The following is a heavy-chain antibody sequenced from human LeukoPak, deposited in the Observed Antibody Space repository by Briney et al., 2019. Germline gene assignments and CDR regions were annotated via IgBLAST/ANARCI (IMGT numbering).Heavy chain of an antibody. CDR3: ARDSDCGDYVDY. V-gene: IGHV4-61*02. CDR2: VYTSGST. J-gene: IGHJ4*02. Sequence: SETLSLTCTVSGGSISSCSHYWSWIRQPAGKALEWIGRVYTSGSTDYNPSLKSRVAISVDTSKNQFSLKLSSVTAADTAVYYCARDSDCGDYVDYWGQGTLVTVSS. CDR1: GGSISSCSHY. D-gene: IGHD4-17*01.